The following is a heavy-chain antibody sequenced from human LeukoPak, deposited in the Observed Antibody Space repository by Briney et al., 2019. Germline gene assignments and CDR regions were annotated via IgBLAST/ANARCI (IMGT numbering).Heavy chain of an antibody. Sequence: KPSETLSLTCTVSGGSISSSSYYWGWIRQPPGKGLEWIGSIYYSGSTYYNPSLKSRVTISVDTSKNQFSLKLSSVTAADTAVYYCARVSDGAAGTFDYWGQGTLVTVSS. V-gene: IGHV4-39*01. J-gene: IGHJ4*02. CDR1: GGSISSSSYY. D-gene: IGHD6-13*01. CDR3: ARVSDGAAGTFDY. CDR2: IYYSGST.